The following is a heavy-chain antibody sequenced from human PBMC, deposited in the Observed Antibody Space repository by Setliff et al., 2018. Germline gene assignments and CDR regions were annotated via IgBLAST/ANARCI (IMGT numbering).Heavy chain of an antibody. D-gene: IGHD3-16*01. CDR3: VRDAGDGFGVDAYAGRWFDI. CDR1: GSAINSGHY. J-gene: IGHJ3*02. Sequence: SETLSLTCAVSGSAINSGHYWGWTRQSPGKGGLEWIGSFRPSGRTYYNPSLKSRVTISLDTSRKQFALKLTSVTAADTAVYYCVRDAGDGFGVDAYAGRWFDIWGQGTMVTVSS. CDR2: FRPSGRT. V-gene: IGHV4-38-2*02.